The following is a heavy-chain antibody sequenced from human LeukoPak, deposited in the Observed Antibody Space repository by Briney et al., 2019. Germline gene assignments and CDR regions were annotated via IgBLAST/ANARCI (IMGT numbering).Heavy chain of an antibody. Sequence: SETLSLTCAVHGGSFSDYYWSWIRQPPGKGLEWIGEIFRRGNPNYNPSLKSRVTISVDTSENQFSLNLSSVAATDSAVYFCTGSSRSTRYYYDYWGQGILVTVSS. CDR3: TGSSRSTRYYYDY. V-gene: IGHV4-34*12. D-gene: IGHD6-6*01. CDR2: IFRRGNP. CDR1: GGSFSDYY. J-gene: IGHJ4*02.